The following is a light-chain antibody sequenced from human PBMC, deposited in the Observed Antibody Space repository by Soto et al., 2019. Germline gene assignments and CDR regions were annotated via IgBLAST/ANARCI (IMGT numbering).Light chain of an antibody. Sequence: EIVLTQSPANLSVSPGERATLSCRASQSVRSNLAWYQQKPGQAPRLLIFGATTRATNISARFTGSGSGTELTLPISSLQSEDFAVYYCQQYVNWPPLTFGGGTKVEIK. V-gene: IGKV3-15*01. CDR2: GAT. J-gene: IGKJ4*01. CDR1: QSVRSN. CDR3: QQYVNWPPLT.